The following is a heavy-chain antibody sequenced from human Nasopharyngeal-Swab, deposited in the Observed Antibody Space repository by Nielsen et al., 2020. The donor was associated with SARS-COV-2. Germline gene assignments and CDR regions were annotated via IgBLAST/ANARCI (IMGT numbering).Heavy chain of an antibody. J-gene: IGHJ6*02. D-gene: IGHD1-26*01. Sequence: GESLKISCAASGFTFSDHYMSWVRQAPGEGLEWISYITPGTSSASVTYYADSVKGRFTISRDNSKNSLYLQMSALRDEDTALYYCARSGKWDSDRLSHSFYGMDVWGQGTSVTVSS. CDR1: GFTFSDHY. CDR3: ARSGKWDSDRLSHSFYGMDV. V-gene: IGHV3-11*01. CDR2: ITPGTSSASVT.